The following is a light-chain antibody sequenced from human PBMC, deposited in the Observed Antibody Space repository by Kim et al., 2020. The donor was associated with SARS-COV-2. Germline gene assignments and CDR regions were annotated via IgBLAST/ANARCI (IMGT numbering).Light chain of an antibody. CDR3: QQYNNWPPTNT. CDR2: DTS. J-gene: IGKJ2*01. V-gene: IGKV3-15*01. CDR1: QSVGRS. Sequence: SPGPRVTPSCRASQSVGRSLAWYQHKPGQAPRLLIYDTSTRVSGIPGRFSGSGSGTDFTLAISSLQSADSAVYYCQQYNNWPPTNTFGQGTKLEI.